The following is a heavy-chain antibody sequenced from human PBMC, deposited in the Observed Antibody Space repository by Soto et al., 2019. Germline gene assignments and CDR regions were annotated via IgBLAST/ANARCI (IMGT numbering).Heavy chain of an antibody. Sequence: QITLKESGPTLVKPTQTLTLTCTFSGFSLSTFGVAVGWIRQPPGKALEWLALIYWDDDKHYSASLKSRLTVTKDTSKNQEGITITNMNPVDTATYFCAHRGSSGHFDCWGQGTLVTVSS. D-gene: IGHD3-22*01. J-gene: IGHJ4*02. V-gene: IGHV2-5*02. CDR2: IYWDDDK. CDR1: GFSLSTFGVA. CDR3: AHRGSSGHFDC.